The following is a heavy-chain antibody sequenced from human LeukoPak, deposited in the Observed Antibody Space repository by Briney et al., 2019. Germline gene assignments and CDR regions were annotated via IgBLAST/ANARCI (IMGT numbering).Heavy chain of an antibody. CDR3: ARVKTVVGTLFDY. Sequence: VASVKVSCKASGYIFTGYYMHWVRQAPGQGLEWMGWINPNSGGTNYAQKFQGRVTMTRDTSISTAYMELSRLRSDDTAVYYCARVKTVVGTLFDYWGQGTLVTVSS. D-gene: IGHD1-14*01. V-gene: IGHV1-2*02. CDR1: GYIFTGYY. CDR2: INPNSGGT. J-gene: IGHJ4*02.